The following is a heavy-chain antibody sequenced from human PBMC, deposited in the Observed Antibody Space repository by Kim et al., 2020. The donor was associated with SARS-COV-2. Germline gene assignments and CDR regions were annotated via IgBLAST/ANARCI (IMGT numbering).Heavy chain of an antibody. Sequence: SETLSLTCTVSGGSITTSPYYWAWIRQSPGKGLEWIGTVYQTGSVAYNPSLESRVTISVDTSKNQFSLIMTSLSAADTAIYYGTRVRGRGPFDYWGQGTLVTVSS. V-gene: IGHV4-39*01. CDR1: GGSITTSPYY. CDR3: TRVRGRGPFDY. D-gene: IGHD3-10*01. J-gene: IGHJ4*02. CDR2: VYQTGSV.